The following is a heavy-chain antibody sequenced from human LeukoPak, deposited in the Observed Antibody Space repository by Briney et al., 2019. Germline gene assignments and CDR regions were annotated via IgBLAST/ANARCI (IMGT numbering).Heavy chain of an antibody. Sequence: PGGSLRLSCAASGFTFSNYAMNWVRQAPGKGLEWVSGISDGRGSTYYADSVKGRFTISRDNAKNTLYLQMNSLRAEDTAVYYCAREEVGYGMDVWGQGTTVTVSS. CDR3: AREEVGYGMDV. CDR2: ISDGRGST. V-gene: IGHV3-23*01. CDR1: GFTFSNYA. J-gene: IGHJ6*02.